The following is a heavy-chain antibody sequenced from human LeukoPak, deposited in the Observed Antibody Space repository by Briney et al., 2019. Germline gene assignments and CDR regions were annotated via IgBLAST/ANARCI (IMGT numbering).Heavy chain of an antibody. CDR3: ARGGTGDCSGGSCYDY. V-gene: IGHV1-2*02. CDR2: INPNSGGT. D-gene: IGHD2-15*01. J-gene: IGHJ4*02. Sequence: ASVKVSCKASGYTFTGYYMHWVRQAPGQGLEWVGWINPNSGGTNYAHKFQGRVTMTRDTSISTAYMELSRLRSDDTAVYYCARGGTGDCSGGSCYDYWGQGTLVTVSS. CDR1: GYTFTGYY.